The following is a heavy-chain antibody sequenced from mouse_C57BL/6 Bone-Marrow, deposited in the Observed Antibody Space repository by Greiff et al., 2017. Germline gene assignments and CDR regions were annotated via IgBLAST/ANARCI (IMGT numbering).Heavy chain of an antibody. CDR1: GYTFTSYW. V-gene: IGHV1-72*01. J-gene: IGHJ2*01. Sequence: QVHVKQPGAELVKPGASVKLSCKASGYTFTSYWMHWVKQRPGRGLEWIGRIDPNSGGTKYNEKFKSKATLTVDKPSSTAYMQLSSLPSEDSAVYYCARTPVVAPFDYWGQGTTLTVSS. CDR2: IDPNSGGT. D-gene: IGHD1-1*01. CDR3: ARTPVVAPFDY.